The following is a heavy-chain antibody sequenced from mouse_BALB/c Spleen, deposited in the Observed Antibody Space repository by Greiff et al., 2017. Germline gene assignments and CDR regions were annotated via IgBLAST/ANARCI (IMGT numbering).Heavy chain of an antibody. CDR2: IRNKANGYTT. D-gene: IGHD2-2*01. CDR3: AKDRDGHVVGGLDY. CDR1: GFTFTDYY. V-gene: IGHV7-3*02. J-gene: IGHJ4*01. Sequence: EVQLVESGGGLVQPGGSLRLSCATSGFTFTDYYMSWVRQPPGKALEWLGFIRNKANGYTTEYSASVKGRFTISRDNSQSILYLQMNTLRAEDSAAYSCAKDRDGHVVGGLDYWGQGTSVTVSA.